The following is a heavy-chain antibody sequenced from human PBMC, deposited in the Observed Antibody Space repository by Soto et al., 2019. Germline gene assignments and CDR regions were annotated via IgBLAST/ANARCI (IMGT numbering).Heavy chain of an antibody. CDR3: ARDLIAAAGTDY. Sequence: ASVKVSCKASGYTFTSYAMHWVRQAPGQGLEWMGIINPSGGSTSYAQKFQGRVTMTRDTSTSTVYMELSSLRSEDTAVYYCARDLIAAAGTDYWGQGTLVTVSS. CDR1: GYTFTSYA. V-gene: IGHV1-46*03. J-gene: IGHJ4*02. CDR2: INPSGGST. D-gene: IGHD6-13*01.